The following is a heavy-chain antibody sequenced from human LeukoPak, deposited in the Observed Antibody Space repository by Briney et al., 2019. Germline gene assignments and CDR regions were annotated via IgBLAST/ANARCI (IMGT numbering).Heavy chain of an antibody. D-gene: IGHD3-16*02. J-gene: IGHJ4*02. CDR1: GFTVSSNY. CDR2: IYSGGST. Sequence: GGSLRLSCAASGFTVSSNYMSWVRQAPGKGLEWVSVIYSGGSTYYADSVKGRFTISRDNSKNTLYLQMNSLRAEDTAVYYCARSQGSYRIDYWGQGTLVTVSS. V-gene: IGHV3-66*01. CDR3: ARSQGSYRIDY.